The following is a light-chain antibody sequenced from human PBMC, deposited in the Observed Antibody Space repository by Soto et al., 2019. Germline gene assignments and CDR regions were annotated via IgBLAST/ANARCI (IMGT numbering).Light chain of an antibody. V-gene: IGKV3-15*01. CDR3: QQYNNWPPIT. Sequence: EIVMTQSPATLSVSPGERATLSCRASRSISSNLAWYQQRPGQAPRLLIYGASTRATGVPARFSGSGSGTEFTLTISSLQSEDFAVYYCQQYNNWPPITFGQGTRLEIK. CDR2: GAS. J-gene: IGKJ5*01. CDR1: RSISSN.